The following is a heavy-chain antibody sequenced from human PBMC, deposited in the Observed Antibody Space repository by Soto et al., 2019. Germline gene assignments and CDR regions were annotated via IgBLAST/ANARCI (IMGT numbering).Heavy chain of an antibody. D-gene: IGHD3-10*01. J-gene: IGHJ6*02. CDR3: ARQIALRGHYYYYYGMDV. Sequence: SETLSLTCTVSGGSITSYYWSWIRQPPGKGLEWIGYIYYSGSTNYNPSLKSRVTISADTSKNQFSLKLSSVTAADTAVYYCARQIALRGHYYYYYGMDVWGQGTTVTVSS. CDR2: IYYSGST. V-gene: IGHV4-59*01. CDR1: GGSITSYY.